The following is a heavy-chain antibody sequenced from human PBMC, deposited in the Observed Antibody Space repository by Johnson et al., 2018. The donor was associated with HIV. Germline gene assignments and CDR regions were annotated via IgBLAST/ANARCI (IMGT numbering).Heavy chain of an antibody. CDR2: IKGKTDGGTT. V-gene: IGHV3-15*01. CDR3: VRVELGAFDI. Sequence: VQLVESGGGLVKPGGSLRLSCAASGFTFNNAWMTWFRQPPGKGLEWVGRIKGKTDGGTTDYAAPVKGRFTISRSESKNTLYLQMNSLKTEDTAVYYCVRVELGAFDIWGQGTMGTVSS. CDR1: GFTFNNAW. D-gene: IGHD1-7*01. J-gene: IGHJ3*02.